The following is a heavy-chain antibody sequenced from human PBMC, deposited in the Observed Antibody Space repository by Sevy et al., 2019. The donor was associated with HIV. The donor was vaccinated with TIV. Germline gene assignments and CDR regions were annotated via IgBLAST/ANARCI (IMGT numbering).Heavy chain of an antibody. V-gene: IGHV1-24*01. CDR2: LDPEDGET. Sequence: ASVKVSCKVAGYRLIEVSMHWVRQAPGKGLEWMGHLDPEDGETIYAQKFQGRVTMTEDTSTDTAYMEVSSQRSEDTAVYYCAADRGEDYCSGNSSQRHYYNGLDVWGQGTTVTVSS. CDR1: GYRLIEVS. D-gene: IGHD2-15*01. J-gene: IGHJ6*02. CDR3: AADRGEDYCSGNSSQRHYYNGLDV.